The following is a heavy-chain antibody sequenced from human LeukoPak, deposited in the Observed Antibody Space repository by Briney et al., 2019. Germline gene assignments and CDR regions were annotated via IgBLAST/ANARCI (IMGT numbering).Heavy chain of an antibody. CDR2: IKQDGSEK. J-gene: IGHJ6*03. CDR1: GFTFSSSV. CDR3: AREGYYDSSGYWGYYYYYMDV. V-gene: IGHV3-7*01. D-gene: IGHD3-22*01. Sequence: PGGSLRLSCAASGFTFSSSVMTWVRQALGKGLEWVANIKQDGSEKYYVDSVKGRFTISRDNAKNSLYLQMNSLRAEDTAVYYCAREGYYDSSGYWGYYYYYMDVWGKGTTVTVSS.